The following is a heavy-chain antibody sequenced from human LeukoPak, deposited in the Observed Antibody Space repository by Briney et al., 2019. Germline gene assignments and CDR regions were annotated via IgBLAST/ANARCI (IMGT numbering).Heavy chain of an antibody. D-gene: IGHD2-15*01. CDR3: ARGYCSGGSCYNLDY. CDR2: ISSGSSTI. V-gene: IGHV3-48*01. Sequence: GGSLRLSCAASGFSFSSYIMNWVRQAPGKGLEWTSYISSGSSTIYYADSVKGRFTISRDNAKNSLYLQMNSLRAEDTAVYYCARGYCSGGSCYNLDYWGQGTLVTVSS. CDR1: GFSFSSYI. J-gene: IGHJ4*02.